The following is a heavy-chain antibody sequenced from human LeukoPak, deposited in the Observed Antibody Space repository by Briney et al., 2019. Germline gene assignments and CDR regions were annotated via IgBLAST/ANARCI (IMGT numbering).Heavy chain of an antibody. Sequence: SETLSLTCAVYGESLRRSYWTWIRQPPGKGLEWIGEINHSGNTNYNPPLKSRVTISVDTSKNHFSLKLSSVTAADTAVYFCATYDNSGYYFDYWGQGTLVTVSS. D-gene: IGHD3-22*01. J-gene: IGHJ4*02. CDR1: GESLRRSY. V-gene: IGHV4-34*01. CDR3: ATYDNSGYYFDY. CDR2: INHSGNT.